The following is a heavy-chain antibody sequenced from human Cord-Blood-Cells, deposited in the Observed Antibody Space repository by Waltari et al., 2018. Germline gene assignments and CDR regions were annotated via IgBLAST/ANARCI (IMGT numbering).Heavy chain of an antibody. CDR2: IYYSGST. CDR1: GGSLSSGDYY. Sequence: QVQLQELGPGLVKPSQTLSLTCTVSGGSLSSGDYYWSWIRQPPGKGLEWIGYIYYSGSTYYNPSLKSRVTISVDTSKNQFSLKLRSVTAADTAVYYCARGFGKSGYPYYYYYGMDVWGQGTTVTVSS. V-gene: IGHV4-30-4*01. D-gene: IGHD3-3*01. J-gene: IGHJ6*02. CDR3: ARGFGKSGYPYYYYYGMDV.